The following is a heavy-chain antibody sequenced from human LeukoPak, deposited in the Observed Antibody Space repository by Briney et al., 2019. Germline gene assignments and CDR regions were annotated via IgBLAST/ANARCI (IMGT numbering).Heavy chain of an antibody. D-gene: IGHD6-13*01. V-gene: IGHV3-30*02. CDR1: GFTFSSYG. J-gene: IGHJ3*02. CDR3: AKAVSTAADTDAFDI. Sequence: GGSLRLSCAASGFTFSSYGMHWVRQAPGKGLEWVAVIWYGGSNKYYADSVKGRFTISRDNSKNTLYLQMNSLRAEDTAVYYCAKAVSTAADTDAFDIWGQGTMVTVSS. CDR2: IWYGGSNK.